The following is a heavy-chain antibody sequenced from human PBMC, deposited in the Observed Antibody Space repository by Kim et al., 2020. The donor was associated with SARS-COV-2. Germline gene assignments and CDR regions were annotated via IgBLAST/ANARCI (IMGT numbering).Heavy chain of an antibody. Sequence: SVKVSCKASGSTFSSYAISWVRQAPGQGLEWMGGIIPVFGTANYAQKIQGRVTITADESTSTAYMELSSLRSEDTAVYYCASRPITMVRGVIFPRWFVPWDQGTLVTDSS. J-gene: IGHJ5*02. V-gene: IGHV1-69*13. CDR2: IIPVFGTA. CDR1: GSTFSSYA. CDR3: ASRPITMVRGVIFPRWFVP. D-gene: IGHD3-10*01.